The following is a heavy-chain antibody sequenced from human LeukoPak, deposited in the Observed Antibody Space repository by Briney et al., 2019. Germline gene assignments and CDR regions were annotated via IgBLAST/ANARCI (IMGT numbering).Heavy chain of an antibody. Sequence: GGSLRLSCAASGFTFSSYWMHWVRQAPGKGLVWVSRINSDGSSTSYADSVKGRFTISRDNAKNTLYLQMNSLIAEDTAVYYCARVPAQHIVVVTHDAFDIWGQGTMVTVSS. D-gene: IGHD2-21*02. V-gene: IGHV3-74*01. CDR1: GFTFSSYW. CDR2: INSDGSST. CDR3: ARVPAQHIVVVTHDAFDI. J-gene: IGHJ3*02.